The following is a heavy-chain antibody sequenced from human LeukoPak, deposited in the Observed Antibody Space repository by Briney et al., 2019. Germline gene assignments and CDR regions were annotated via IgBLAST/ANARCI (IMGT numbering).Heavy chain of an antibody. CDR3: ARALGNTAMEDWFDP. V-gene: IGHV3-30-3*01. Sequence: PGRSLRLSCAASGFTFSSYAMHWVRQAPGKGLEWVAVISYDGSNKYYADSVKGRFTISRDNSKNTLYLQMNSLRAEDTAVYYCARALGNTAMEDWFDPWGQGTLATVSS. CDR1: GFTFSSYA. CDR2: ISYDGSNK. J-gene: IGHJ5*02. D-gene: IGHD5-18*01.